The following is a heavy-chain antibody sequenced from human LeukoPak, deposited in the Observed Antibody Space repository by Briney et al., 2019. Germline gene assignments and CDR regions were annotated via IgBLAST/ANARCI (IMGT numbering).Heavy chain of an antibody. CDR3: TTGKSYDFWSGYPVRDAFDI. CDR1: GFTFSNAW. D-gene: IGHD3-3*01. Sequence: GGSLRLSCAASGFTFSNAWMSWVRQAPGKGLEWVGRIKSKTVGGTTDYAAPVKGRFTISRDDSKNTLYLQMNSLKTEDTAVYYCTTGKSYDFWSGYPVRDAFDIWGQGTMVTVSS. CDR2: IKSKTVGGTT. V-gene: IGHV3-15*01. J-gene: IGHJ3*02.